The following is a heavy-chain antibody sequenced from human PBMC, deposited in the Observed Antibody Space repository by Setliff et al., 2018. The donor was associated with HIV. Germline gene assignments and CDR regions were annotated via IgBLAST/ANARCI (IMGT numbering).Heavy chain of an antibody. D-gene: IGHD6-25*01. CDR1: GYRFTDYW. CDR3: ARRLYSSEAFDP. CDR2: IYPGDSDT. V-gene: IGHV5-51*01. Sequence: GESLKISCRGSGYRFTDYWIGWVRQMPGKGLEWMGVIYPGDSDTRYNPSFQGQVAISAEKSTSTAYLQWSSLKASDTAMYYCARRLYSSEAFDPWGQGTLVTVSS. J-gene: IGHJ5*02.